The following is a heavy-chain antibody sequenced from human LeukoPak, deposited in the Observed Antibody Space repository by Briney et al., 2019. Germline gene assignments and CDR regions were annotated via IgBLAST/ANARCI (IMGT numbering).Heavy chain of an antibody. CDR1: GDSVSSNSAA. CDR2: TYYRSKWYN. CDR3: ARDAHPRYCSGGSCFGGYFDY. V-gene: IGHV6-1*01. J-gene: IGHJ4*02. D-gene: IGHD2-15*01. Sequence: SQTLSLTCAISGDSVSSNSAAWNWIRQSPSRGLEWLGRTYYRSKWYNDYAVSVKSRITINPDTSKDQFSLQLNSVTPEDTAVYYCARDAHPRYCSGGSCFGGYFDYWGQGTLVTVSS.